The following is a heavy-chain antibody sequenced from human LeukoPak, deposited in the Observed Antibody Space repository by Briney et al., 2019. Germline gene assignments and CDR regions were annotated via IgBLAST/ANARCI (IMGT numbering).Heavy chain of an antibody. CDR1: GFTFSSYW. CDR2: IKQDGSEK. CDR3: ARAGGYSYGTYFDY. V-gene: IGHV3-7*01. Sequence: GGSLRLSCAASGFTFSSYWMSWVRQAPGKGLEWVVNIKQDGSEKYYVDSVKGRFTISRDNAKNSLYLQMNSPRAEDTAVYYCARAGGYSYGTYFDYWGQGTLVTVSS. D-gene: IGHD5-18*01. J-gene: IGHJ4*02.